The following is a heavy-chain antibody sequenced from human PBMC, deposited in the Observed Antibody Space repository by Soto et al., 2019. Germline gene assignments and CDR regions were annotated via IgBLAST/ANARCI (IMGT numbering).Heavy chain of an antibody. D-gene: IGHD6-13*01. V-gene: IGHV1-3*01. CDR2: ISAGNGNT. Sequence: ASVKVSCKASGYTLGNHAVHWVRQAPGQRLEWVGCISAGNGNTKYSQKSQGRVTITRDTSASTTYMELSSLRSEDTALYYCATDQGSSSWYSSWFDPWGQGTLVTVSS. CDR1: GYTLGNHA. CDR3: ATDQGSSSWYSSWFDP. J-gene: IGHJ5*02.